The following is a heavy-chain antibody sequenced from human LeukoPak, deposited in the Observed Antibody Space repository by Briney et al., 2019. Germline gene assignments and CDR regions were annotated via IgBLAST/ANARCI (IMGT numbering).Heavy chain of an antibody. Sequence: GGSLRLSCAVSGFTFTTYWMSWVRQAPGKGLEWVANIKDDGGEKYYVDSVKGRFTISRDNTKNLLFLQMNSLRAEDTAVYYCARRPYYYDSLDYWGQGTLVTVSS. D-gene: IGHD3-22*01. CDR2: IKDDGGEK. V-gene: IGHV3-7*01. CDR3: ARRPYYYDSLDY. CDR1: GFTFTTYW. J-gene: IGHJ4*02.